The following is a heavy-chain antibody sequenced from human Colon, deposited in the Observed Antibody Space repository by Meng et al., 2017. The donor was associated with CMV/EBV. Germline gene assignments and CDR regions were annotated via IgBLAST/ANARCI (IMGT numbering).Heavy chain of an antibody. CDR3: ARGRGWYFDL. CDR1: GFNFKTFD. J-gene: IGHJ2*01. Sequence: DSGFNFKTFDMHWVHQATGKGLEWVSAFGTAGDTAYLDSVKGRFIISKESATESGTNYVYLQMNNLRAGDTALYYCARGRGWYFDLWGRSTLVTVSS. CDR2: FGTAGDT. V-gene: IGHV3-13*01.